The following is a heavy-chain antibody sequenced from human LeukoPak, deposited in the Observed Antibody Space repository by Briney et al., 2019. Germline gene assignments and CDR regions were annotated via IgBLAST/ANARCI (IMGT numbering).Heavy chain of an antibody. V-gene: IGHV3-23*01. CDR1: GFTFSSYG. CDR2: ISVSGGNT. D-gene: IGHD3-9*01. J-gene: IGHJ4*02. CDR3: AKRRTNYDILTGDFDY. Sequence: PGGSLRLSCEASGFTFSSYGMSWVRQAPGKGLEWVSGISVSGGNTFYADSVKGRFTISRDNSKNTLCLQMNSLRAEDTAVYYCAKRRTNYDILTGDFDYWGQGTLVTVSS.